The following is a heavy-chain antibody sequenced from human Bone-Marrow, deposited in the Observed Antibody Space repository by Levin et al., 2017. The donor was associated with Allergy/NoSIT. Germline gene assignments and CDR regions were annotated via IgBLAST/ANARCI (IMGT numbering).Heavy chain of an antibody. V-gene: IGHV4-59*01. Sequence: SQTLSLTCTVSGGSISGYYWSWIRQAPGKGLEWIGYIHYSGTNNYIPALTSRATISVDTSKNQFSLRLSSVTAADTAVYYCACSGGNWGWFDPWGQGILVTVSS. CDR1: GGSISGYY. D-gene: IGHD7-27*01. J-gene: IGHJ5*02. CDR2: IHYSGTN. CDR3: ACSGGNWGWFDP.